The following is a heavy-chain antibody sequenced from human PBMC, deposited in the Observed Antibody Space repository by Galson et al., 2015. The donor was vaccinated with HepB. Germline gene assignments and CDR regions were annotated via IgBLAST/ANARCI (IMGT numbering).Heavy chain of an antibody. CDR2: IIPIFGTT. J-gene: IGHJ3*02. CDR1: GGTFSSSA. CDR3: ARGHSSSAWYGAFDI. D-gene: IGHD6-19*01. Sequence: SVKVSCKASGGTFSSSAISWVRQAPGQGLEWMGGIIPIFGTTNYAHKLQGRVTITADESTSTAYMELSGLRSEDTAVYYCARGHSSSAWYGAFDIWGQGTMVTVSS. V-gene: IGHV1-69*13.